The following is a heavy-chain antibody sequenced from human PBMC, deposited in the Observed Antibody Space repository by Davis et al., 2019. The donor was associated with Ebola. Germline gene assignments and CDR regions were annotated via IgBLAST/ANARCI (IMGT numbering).Heavy chain of an antibody. V-gene: IGHV3-9*01. CDR3: ARDPEAFYYDSSGFHPSCYFDY. D-gene: IGHD3-22*01. J-gene: IGHJ4*02. Sequence: SLKISCAASGFTFDDYAMHWVRQAPGKGLEWVSGISWNSGSIGYADSVKGRFTISRDNAKNSLYLQMNSLRVEDTAVYYCARDPEAFYYDSSGFHPSCYFDYWGQGILVTVSS. CDR2: ISWNSGSI. CDR1: GFTFDDYA.